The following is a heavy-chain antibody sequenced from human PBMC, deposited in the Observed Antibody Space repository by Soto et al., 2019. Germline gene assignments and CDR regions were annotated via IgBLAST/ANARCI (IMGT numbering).Heavy chain of an antibody. J-gene: IGHJ6*02. Sequence: EVQLLESGGGLVQPGGSLRLSCAASGFTFSSYAMSWVRQAPGKGLEWVSAISGSGGSTYYADSVKGRFTISRDNSKNTLYLEMNSLRAEDTAVYYCAKDKGSGDYYYGMDVWGQGTTVTVSS. V-gene: IGHV3-23*01. CDR1: GFTFSSYA. D-gene: IGHD7-27*01. CDR2: ISGSGGST. CDR3: AKDKGSGDYYYGMDV.